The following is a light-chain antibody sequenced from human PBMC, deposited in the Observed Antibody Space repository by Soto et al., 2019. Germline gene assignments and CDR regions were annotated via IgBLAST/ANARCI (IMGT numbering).Light chain of an antibody. V-gene: IGLV2-14*03. CDR2: DVT. CDR1: SSDIGGYNY. J-gene: IGLJ1*01. Sequence: QSALTQPASVSGSPGQSITISCTGTSSDIGGYNYVSWYQHHPGKAPKLIIYDVTNRPSGVSNRFSGSKSGNTASLTISGLQPEDEADYYCSSYSRSSTIIFGGGTKLTVL. CDR3: SSYSRSSTII.